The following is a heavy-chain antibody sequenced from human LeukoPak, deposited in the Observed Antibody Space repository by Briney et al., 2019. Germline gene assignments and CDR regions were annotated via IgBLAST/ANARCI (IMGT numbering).Heavy chain of an antibody. J-gene: IGHJ6*02. CDR3: ARDRRGYDSSGYHQYGMDV. CDR1: GFTFSSNY. D-gene: IGHD3-22*01. Sequence: GGSLRLSCAASGFTFSSNYMSWVRQAPGKGLEWVSVIYSGGSKYYSESVKGRFTISRDNSKNTLYLQMNSLRAEDTAVYYCARDRRGYDSSGYHQYGMDVWGQGTTVTVSS. V-gene: IGHV3-66*02. CDR2: IYSGGSK.